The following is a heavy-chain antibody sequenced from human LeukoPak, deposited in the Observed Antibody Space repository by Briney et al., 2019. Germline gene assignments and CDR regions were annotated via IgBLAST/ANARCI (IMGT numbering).Heavy chain of an antibody. J-gene: IGHJ4*02. D-gene: IGHD5-12*01. CDR2: ISSSGNTR. CDR3: ARAPDSGYEDN. V-gene: IGHV3-11*01. CDR1: GFSFSDYY. Sequence: GGSLRPSCTASGFSFSDYYMNWIRQAPGKGLEWLPYISSSGNTRHHADSVKGRFTISRDNAKNSLYLQMDSLRPEDTAVYYCARAPDSGYEDNWGQGTLVTVSS.